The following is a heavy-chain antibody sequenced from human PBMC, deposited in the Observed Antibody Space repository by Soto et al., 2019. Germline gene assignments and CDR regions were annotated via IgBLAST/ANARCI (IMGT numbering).Heavy chain of an antibody. J-gene: IGHJ6*02. D-gene: IGHD2-2*01. CDR2: ISYDGSNK. CDR3: ARGRVVVVVPAAMAYGMDV. V-gene: IGHV3-30-3*01. CDR1: GFTFSSYA. Sequence: QVQLVESGGGVVQPGRSLRLSCAASGFTFSSYAMHWVRQAPGKGLEWVAVISYDGSNKYYADSVKGRFTISRDNSKNTLYLQMNSLRAEDTAVYYCARGRVVVVVPAAMAYGMDVWGQGTTVTVSS.